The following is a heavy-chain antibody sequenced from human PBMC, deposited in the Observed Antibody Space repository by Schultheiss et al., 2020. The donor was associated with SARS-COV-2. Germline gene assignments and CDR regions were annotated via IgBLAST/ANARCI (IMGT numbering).Heavy chain of an antibody. V-gene: IGHV4-59*08. J-gene: IGHJ4*02. D-gene: IGHD3-16*01. CDR2: IYYSGST. CDR1: GGSFSGYY. Sequence: SETLSLTCAVYGGSFSGYYWSWIRQTPGKGLEWIGYIYYSGSTNYNPSLKSRVTISVDTSKNQFSLKLSSVTAADTAVYYCASLRGAADYWGQGTLVTVSS. CDR3: ASLRGAADY.